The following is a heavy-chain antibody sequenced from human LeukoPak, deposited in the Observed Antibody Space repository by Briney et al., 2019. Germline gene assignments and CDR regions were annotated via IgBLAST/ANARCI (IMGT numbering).Heavy chain of an antibody. Sequence: SETLSLTCTVSGGSFSSYYWSWIRQPPGKGLEWIGYIYYSGSTNYHPSLKSRVTISVDTSKNQFSLKLSSVTAADTAVYSCARGAHPGYSSMPSDPWGQGTLVTVSS. CDR1: GGSFSSYY. CDR3: ARGAHPGYSSMPSDP. J-gene: IGHJ5*02. D-gene: IGHD6-13*01. CDR2: IYYSGST. V-gene: IGHV4-59*01.